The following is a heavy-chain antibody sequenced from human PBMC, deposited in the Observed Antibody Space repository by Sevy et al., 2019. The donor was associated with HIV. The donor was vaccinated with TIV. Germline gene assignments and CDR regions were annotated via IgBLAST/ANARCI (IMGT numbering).Heavy chain of an antibody. CDR1: GFTFNIYA. CDR3: AKDHDNNWFDP. D-gene: IGHD3-9*01. CDR2: ISSSGTST. Sequence: GGSLRLSCAASGFTFNIYAMTWVRQAPGMGLKWVSTISSSGTSTYYADSVKGRFTISRDNSKNTLYLQMNSLRAEDTAIYFCAKDHDNNWFDPWGQRTLVTVSS. V-gene: IGHV3-23*01. J-gene: IGHJ5*02.